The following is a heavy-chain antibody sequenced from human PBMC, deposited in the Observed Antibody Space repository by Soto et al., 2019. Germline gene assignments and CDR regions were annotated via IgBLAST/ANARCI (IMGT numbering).Heavy chain of an antibody. CDR1: GGSVSSGSYY. V-gene: IGHV4-61*01. CDR3: ARGDFWSGYYSDAFDI. D-gene: IGHD3-3*01. Sequence: SETLSLTCTVSGGSVSSGSYYWSWIRQPPGKGLEWIGYIYYSGSTNYNPSLKSRVTISVDTSKNQFSLKLSSVTAADTAVYYCARGDFWSGYYSDAFDIWGQGTMVTVSS. CDR2: IYYSGST. J-gene: IGHJ3*02.